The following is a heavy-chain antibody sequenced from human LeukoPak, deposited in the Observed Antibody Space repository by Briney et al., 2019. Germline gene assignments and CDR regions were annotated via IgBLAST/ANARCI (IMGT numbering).Heavy chain of an antibody. J-gene: IGHJ6*03. Sequence: SETLSLTCTVSGGSISSYYWSWIRQPPGKGLEWIGYIYYSGSTNYNPSLKSRVTISVDTSKNQFSLKLSSVTAADTAVYYCARVPALAVRSSYYYMDVWGKGTTVTVSS. D-gene: IGHD3-3*01. V-gene: IGHV4-59*01. CDR1: GGSISSYY. CDR2: IYYSGST. CDR3: ARVPALAVRSSYYYMDV.